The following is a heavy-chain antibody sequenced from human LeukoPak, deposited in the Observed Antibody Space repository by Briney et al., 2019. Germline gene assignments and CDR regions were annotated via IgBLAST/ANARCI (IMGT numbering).Heavy chain of an antibody. J-gene: IGHJ4*02. V-gene: IGHV3-11*04. CDR2: ISSSGSTI. CDR3: ARARNYYDNSGYLNY. Sequence: PGGSLRLSCAASGFTFSDYYMSWIRQAPGKGMEWVSYISSSGSTIYYADSVKGRFTISRDHAKNSLYLQMNCLRAEDTALYYCARARNYYDNSGYLNYWGQGTLVTVSS. CDR1: GFTFSDYY. D-gene: IGHD3-22*01.